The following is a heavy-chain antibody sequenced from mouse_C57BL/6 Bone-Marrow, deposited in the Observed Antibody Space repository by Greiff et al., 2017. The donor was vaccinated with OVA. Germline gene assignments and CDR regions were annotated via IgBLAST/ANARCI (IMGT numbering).Heavy chain of an antibody. CDR2: IHPNSGST. D-gene: IGHD4-1*01. CDR1: GYTFTSYW. Sequence: QVHVKQPGAELVKPGASVKLSCQASGYTFTSYWMHWVKQRPGQGLEWIGMIHPNSGSTNYNEKFKSKATLTVDKSSSTAYMQLSSLTAEDAAVYYCARSRVGNFDYWGQGTTLTVSS. V-gene: IGHV1-64*01. CDR3: ARSRVGNFDY. J-gene: IGHJ2*01.